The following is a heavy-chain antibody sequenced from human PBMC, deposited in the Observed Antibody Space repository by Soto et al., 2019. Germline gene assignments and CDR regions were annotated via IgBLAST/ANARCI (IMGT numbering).Heavy chain of an antibody. J-gene: IGHJ6*02. CDR2: IYYSGST. CDR3: ARDTPSYLDYGSGSYYNGMDV. V-gene: IGHV4-31*03. D-gene: IGHD3-10*01. Sequence: TLSLTCTVSGGSISSGGYYWGWIRQHPGKGLEWIGYIYYSGSTYYNPSLKSRVTISVDTSKNQFSLKLSSVTAADTAVYYCARDTPSYLDYGSGSYYNGMDVWGQGTTVTVSS. CDR1: GGSISSGGYY.